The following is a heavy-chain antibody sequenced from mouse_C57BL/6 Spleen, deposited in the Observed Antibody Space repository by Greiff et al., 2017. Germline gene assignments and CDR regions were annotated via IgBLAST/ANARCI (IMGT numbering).Heavy chain of an antibody. CDR3: ARGGYYDYNGAWFAY. CDR2: IHPSDSDT. Sequence: QVQLQQSGAELVKPGASVKVSCKVSGYTFTSYWMHWVKQRPGQGLEWIGRIHPSDSDTNYNKKFKGKATLTADKSSSTAYMQLSSLTSEDSAVYYCARGGYYDYNGAWFAYWGQGTLVAVSA. CDR1: GYTFTSYW. D-gene: IGHD2-4*01. V-gene: IGHV1-74*01. J-gene: IGHJ3*01.